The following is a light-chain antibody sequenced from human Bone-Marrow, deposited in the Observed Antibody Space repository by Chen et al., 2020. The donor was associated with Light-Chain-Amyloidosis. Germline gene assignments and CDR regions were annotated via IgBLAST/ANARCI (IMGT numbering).Light chain of an antibody. J-gene: IGLJ1*01. CDR2: EVS. CDR3: SSYTSSVSYV. V-gene: IGLV2-14*01. Sequence: QSALTQPASVSGSPGQPITISCTGTSSDVGGYNHVSWYQHHPGKAPTLMIYEVSTRPSGISNRFSGSKTGNTASLSISGLQAEDEADYYCSSYTSSVSYVFGSGTKVTVL. CDR1: SSDVGGYNH.